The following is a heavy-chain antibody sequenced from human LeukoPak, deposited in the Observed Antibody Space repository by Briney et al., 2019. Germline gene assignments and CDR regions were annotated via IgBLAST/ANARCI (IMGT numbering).Heavy chain of an antibody. J-gene: IGHJ4*02. Sequence: ASVKVSCKASGYTFTDYYIHWVRQAPGQGLEWMGWINPDSGGTNFAQKFQGRVTMTRDTSITTVYMELTRLRSDDTAVYYCARGLGELYYWGQGTLVTVS. D-gene: IGHD3-16*01. CDR1: GYTFTDYY. V-gene: IGHV1-2*02. CDR2: INPDSGGT. CDR3: ARGLGELYY.